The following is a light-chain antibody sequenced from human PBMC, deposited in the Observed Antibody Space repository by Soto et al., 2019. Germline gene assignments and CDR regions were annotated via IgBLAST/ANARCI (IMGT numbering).Light chain of an antibody. CDR1: QAISSS. V-gene: IGKV1-9*01. J-gene: IGKJ2*01. CDR3: QHRNDYRYT. CDR2: AAS. Sequence: DIQLTQSPSFLSASVGDRVTITCRASQAISSSLSWYQHNPGKAPKLLLYAASTLQNGVPSSFSGSASGTEFTLTISSLQPEDFATYYCQHRNDYRYTFGQGTKVEIK.